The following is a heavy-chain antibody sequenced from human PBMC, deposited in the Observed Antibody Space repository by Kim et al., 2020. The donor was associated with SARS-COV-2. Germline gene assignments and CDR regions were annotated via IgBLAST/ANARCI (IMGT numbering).Heavy chain of an antibody. Sequence: ASVKVFCKASGYTFTSYYMHWVRQAPGQGLEWMGIINPSGGSTSYAQKFQGRVTMTRDTSTRIVNMELSSLRSEDTAVYYCASDYGNQAFDIWGQGTMVT. D-gene: IGHD4-17*01. J-gene: IGHJ3*02. V-gene: IGHV1-46*01. CDR1: GYTFTSYY. CDR2: INPSGGST. CDR3: ASDYGNQAFDI.